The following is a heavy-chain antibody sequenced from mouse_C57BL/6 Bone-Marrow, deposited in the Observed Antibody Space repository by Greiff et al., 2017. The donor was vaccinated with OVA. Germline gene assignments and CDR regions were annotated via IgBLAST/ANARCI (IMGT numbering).Heavy chain of an antibody. D-gene: IGHD1-1*01. CDR1: GYTFTSYW. J-gene: IGHJ1*03. Sequence: VKLQQPGAELVKPGASVKMSCKASGYTFTSYWITWVKQRPGQGLEWIGDIYPGSGSTNYNEKFKSKATLTVDTSSSTAYMQLSSLTSEDSAVYYCASHYYGSIPYWYFDVWGTGTTVTVSS. CDR3: ASHYYGSIPYWYFDV. V-gene: IGHV1-55*01. CDR2: IYPGSGST.